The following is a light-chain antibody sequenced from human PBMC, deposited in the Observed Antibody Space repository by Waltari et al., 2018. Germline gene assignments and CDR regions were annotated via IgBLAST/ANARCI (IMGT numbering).Light chain of an antibody. CDR2: GTN. CDR3: QSYDTTLSVV. Sequence: QSVLTQPASVSGAPGQRVSIACTGSTSNIGAGDAVPWYQQGPGTAPNLIIYGTNTRPLGVPDRFFGSQYGTSASLAIIGLQAEDEGDYYCQSYDTTLSVVFGGGTKLTVL. J-gene: IGLJ2*01. V-gene: IGLV1-40*01. CDR1: TSNIGAGDA.